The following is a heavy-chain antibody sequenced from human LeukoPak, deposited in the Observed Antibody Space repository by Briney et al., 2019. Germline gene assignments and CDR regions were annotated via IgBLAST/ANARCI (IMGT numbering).Heavy chain of an antibody. CDR3: ARDSPIVVVPAAMDYYYYYMDV. Sequence: ASVKVSCKASGYIFTSYDINWVRQATGQGLEWMGWMNPNSGNTGYAQKFQGRVTMTRNTSISTAYMALSSLRSEDTAVYYCARDSPIVVVPAAMDYYYYYMDVWGKGTTVTVSS. V-gene: IGHV1-8*01. CDR1: GYIFTSYD. D-gene: IGHD2-2*01. CDR2: MNPNSGNT. J-gene: IGHJ6*03.